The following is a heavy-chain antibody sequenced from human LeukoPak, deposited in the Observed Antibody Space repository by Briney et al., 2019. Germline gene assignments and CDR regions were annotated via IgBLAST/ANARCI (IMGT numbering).Heavy chain of an antibody. Sequence: PGESLKISCQGSGYSFSSNWIAWVRQMPGKGLEWMGIIYPGDSDTRYSPSFQGQVTFSADKSINTAYLQWSNLKASGTAMYYCARHKQPLGANDYWGQGTLVTVSS. CDR2: IYPGDSDT. D-gene: IGHD4/OR15-4a*01. J-gene: IGHJ4*02. CDR1: GYSFSSNW. CDR3: ARHKQPLGANDY. V-gene: IGHV5-51*01.